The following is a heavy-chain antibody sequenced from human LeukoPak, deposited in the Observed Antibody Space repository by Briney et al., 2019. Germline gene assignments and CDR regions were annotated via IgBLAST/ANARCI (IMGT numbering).Heavy chain of an antibody. CDR2: INPSGGST. CDR1: GYTFTSYH. V-gene: IGHV1-46*01. Sequence: APVKVSCKASGYTFTSYHMHWVRQAPGQGLEWMGIINPSGGSTSYAQKYQGRVTMTRDMSTSTVYMELSSLRSEDTAVYYCASYLSGWPMKYWGQGTLVTVSS. J-gene: IGHJ4*02. CDR3: ASYLSGWPMKY. D-gene: IGHD6-19*01.